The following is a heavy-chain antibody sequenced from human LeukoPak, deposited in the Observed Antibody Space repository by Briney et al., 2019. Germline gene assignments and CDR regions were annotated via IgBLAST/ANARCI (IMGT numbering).Heavy chain of an antibody. Sequence: GGSLRLSCAASGFTFSSYWMDWVRQAPGKGLVWVSRIKTDGSSTSYADSVKGRFTIPRDNAKNTLYMQMNSLRAEDTAVYYCARERSSGWSDYWGQGTLVTVSS. CDR2: IKTDGSST. CDR1: GFTFSSYW. V-gene: IGHV3-74*01. J-gene: IGHJ4*02. CDR3: ARERSSGWSDY. D-gene: IGHD6-19*01.